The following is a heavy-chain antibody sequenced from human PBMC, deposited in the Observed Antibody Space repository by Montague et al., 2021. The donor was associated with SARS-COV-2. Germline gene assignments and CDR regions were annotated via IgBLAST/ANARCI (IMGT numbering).Heavy chain of an antibody. CDR2: INRDGSVR. J-gene: IGHJ4*02. Sequence: SLRLSCSASGFTSSSYWMHWVRKGPGKGLVWVSRINRDGSVRSYXDSVRGRFTISRDIAKNTLYLQMDGLRVEDTALYFCASSRTTVESGTAIDSWGQGTLVTVST. D-gene: IGHD4-23*01. CDR3: ASSRTTVESGTAIDS. V-gene: IGHV3-74*01. CDR1: GFTSSSYW.